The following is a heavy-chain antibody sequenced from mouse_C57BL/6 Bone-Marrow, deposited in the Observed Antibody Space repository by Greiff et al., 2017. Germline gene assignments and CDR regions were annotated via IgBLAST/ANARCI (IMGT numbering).Heavy chain of an antibody. J-gene: IGHJ3*01. CDR3: TTGAWFAY. Sequence: EVKLLESGAELVRPGASVKLSCTASGFNIKDDYMHWVKQRPEQGLEWIGWIDPENGDTEYASKFQGKATITADPSSNTAYLQLSSLTSEDTAVYYCTTGAWFAYWGQGTLVTVSA. CDR2: IDPENGDT. V-gene: IGHV14-4*01. CDR1: GFNIKDDY.